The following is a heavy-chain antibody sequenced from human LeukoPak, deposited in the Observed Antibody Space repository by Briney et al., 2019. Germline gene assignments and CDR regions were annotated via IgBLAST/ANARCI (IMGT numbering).Heavy chain of an antibody. D-gene: IGHD6-19*01. CDR3: ASTRYNSGGGDY. CDR2: IWYDGTNK. V-gene: IGHV3-33*01. Sequence: GRSLRLSCTVSGFTFSAFGMHWVRQAPGKGLEWVAVIWYDGTNKYYADSVEGRFTISRDNSKNTLYLQMNSLRAEDTAVYYCASTRYNSGGGDYWGQGTPVTVSP. CDR1: GFTFSAFG. J-gene: IGHJ4*02.